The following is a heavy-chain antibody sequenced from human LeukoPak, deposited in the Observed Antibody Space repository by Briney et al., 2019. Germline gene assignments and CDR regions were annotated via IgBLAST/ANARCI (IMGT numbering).Heavy chain of an antibody. CDR3: AVGGVYLRGGAEAFDI. J-gene: IGHJ3*02. Sequence: PLETLSLTCAVSGGSISSSNWWSWVRQPPGKGLEWIGEIYHSGSTNYNPSLKSRVTISVDKSKNQFSLKLSSVTAADTAVYYCAVGGVYLRGGAEAFDIWGQGTMVTVSS. V-gene: IGHV4-4*02. D-gene: IGHD3-10*01. CDR1: GGSISSSNW. CDR2: IYHSGST.